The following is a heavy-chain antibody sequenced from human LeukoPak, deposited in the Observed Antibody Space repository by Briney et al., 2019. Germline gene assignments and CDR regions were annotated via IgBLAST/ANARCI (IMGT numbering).Heavy chain of an antibody. V-gene: IGHV3-21*04. CDR2: ISSSSSYI. D-gene: IGHD3-22*01. J-gene: IGHJ4*02. CDR3: AKDTTYYYDSSANFDY. CDR1: GFTFSSYS. Sequence: GGSLRLSCAASGFTFSSYSMNWVRQAPGKGLEWVSSISSSSSYIYYADSVKGRFTISRDNAKNSLYLQMNSLRAEDTALYYCAKDTTYYYDSSANFDYWGQGTLVTVSS.